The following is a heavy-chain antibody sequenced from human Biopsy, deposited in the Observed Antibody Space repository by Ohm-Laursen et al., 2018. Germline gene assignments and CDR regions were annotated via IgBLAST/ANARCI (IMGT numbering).Heavy chain of an antibody. J-gene: IGHJ4*02. V-gene: IGHV1-2*02. Sequence: SVKVSCKTSSYTFTDYNIHWMRQAPGQGLEWLGYINCKTGATNYAQKFQGTVTMTRDTSISTAYLALGSLRSADTAIYYCARDPLNGHKHFDYWGQGSLVAVSS. CDR1: SYTFTDYN. CDR2: INCKTGAT. CDR3: ARDPLNGHKHFDY. D-gene: IGHD2-8*01.